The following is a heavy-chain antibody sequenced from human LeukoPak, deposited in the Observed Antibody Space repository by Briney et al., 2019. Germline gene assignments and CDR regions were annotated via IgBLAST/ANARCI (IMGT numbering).Heavy chain of an antibody. V-gene: IGHV3-23*01. D-gene: IGHD5-18*01. CDR1: GFTFSSYA. CDR2: ISGSGGST. Sequence: GGSLRLSCAASGFTFSSYAMSWVRQAPGKGLEWVSAISGSGGSTYYADSVKGRFTISRDNSKNTLYLQMNSLRAEDTAVYYCAKDPVSLDTAMVFDYWGQGTLVTVSS. CDR3: AKDPVSLDTAMVFDY. J-gene: IGHJ4*02.